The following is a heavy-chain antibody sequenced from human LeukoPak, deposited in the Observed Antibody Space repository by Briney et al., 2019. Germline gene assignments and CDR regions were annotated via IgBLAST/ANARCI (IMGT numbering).Heavy chain of an antibody. J-gene: IGHJ4*02. CDR3: ARVTPYCGGDCYPFDY. D-gene: IGHD2-21*01. CDR2: IYHSGST. CDR1: GGSISSGGYY. V-gene: IGHV4-30-2*01. Sequence: PSETLSLTCTVSGGSISSGGYYWSWIRQPPGKGLEWIGYIYHSGSTYYNPSLKSRVTKSVDRSKNQFSLKLSSVTAADTAVYYCARVTPYCGGDCYPFDYWGQGTLVTVSS.